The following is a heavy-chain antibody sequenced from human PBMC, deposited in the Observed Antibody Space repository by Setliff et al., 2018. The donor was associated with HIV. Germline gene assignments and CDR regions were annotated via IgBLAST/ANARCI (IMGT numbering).Heavy chain of an antibody. CDR2: IYSGGSST. Sequence: PGGSLRLSCAASGFTFSSYAMSWVRQVPGKGLEWVSFIYSGGSSTYYADSVKGRFSISRENSKNTLYLQMNSLRAEDTAVYYCAKSKTKYSSSGYNDMRPEYFQHWGQGTLVTVSS. CDR3: AKSKTKYSSSGYNDMRPEYFQH. CDR1: GFTFSSYA. D-gene: IGHD6-13*01. J-gene: IGHJ1*01. V-gene: IGHV3-23*03.